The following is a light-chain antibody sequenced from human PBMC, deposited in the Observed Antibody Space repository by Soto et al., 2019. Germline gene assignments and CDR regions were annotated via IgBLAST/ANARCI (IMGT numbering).Light chain of an antibody. CDR1: SSDVGGYNY. Sequence: QSALTQPPSASGSPGESVTISCTGTSSDVGGYNYVSWYQQHPGKAPKLMIYEVNKRPSGVPDRFSGSKSGDTASLTVSGLQAEDEADYYCRSYAGSNSFAFGTGTKVTVL. J-gene: IGLJ1*01. V-gene: IGLV2-8*01. CDR2: EVN. CDR3: RSYAGSNSFA.